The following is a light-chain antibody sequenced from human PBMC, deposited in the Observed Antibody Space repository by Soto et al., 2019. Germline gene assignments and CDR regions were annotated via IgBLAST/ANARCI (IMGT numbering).Light chain of an antibody. V-gene: IGKV3-20*01. CDR2: GAS. CDR3: QQYSGSPPLT. CDR1: QSISSSY. J-gene: IGKJ4*01. Sequence: ENVLMQSPGTLSLSPGERATLSCRASQSISSSYLAWYQQKPGHPPRLLIYGASNRATGIPDRFSGSGSGTEFTLTISRLEPEDFAVYYCQQYSGSPPLTFGGGTKVEIK.